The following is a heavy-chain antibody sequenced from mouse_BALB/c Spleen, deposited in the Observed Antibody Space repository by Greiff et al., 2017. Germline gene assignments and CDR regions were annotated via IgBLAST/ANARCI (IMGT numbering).Heavy chain of an antibody. CDR2: ISYSGST. Sequence: VQLKESGPSLVKPSQTLSLTCSVTGDSITSGYWNWIRKFPGNKLEYMGYISYSGSTYYNPSLKSRISITRDTSKNQYYLQLNSVTTEDTATYYCARYPYYYGSSYGYFDVWGAGTTVTVSS. CDR1: GDSITSGY. V-gene: IGHV3-8*02. J-gene: IGHJ1*01. CDR3: ARYPYYYGSSYGYFDV. D-gene: IGHD1-1*01.